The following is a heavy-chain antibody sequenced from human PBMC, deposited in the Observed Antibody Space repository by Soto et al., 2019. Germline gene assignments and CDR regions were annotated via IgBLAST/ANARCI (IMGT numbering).Heavy chain of an antibody. V-gene: IGHV3-30*18. CDR1: GFTFSSYG. J-gene: IGHJ4*02. CDR3: AKGPRRGIVGATLDY. Sequence: GGSLRLSCAASGFTFSSYGMHWVRQAPGKGLEWVAVISYDGSNKYYADSVKGRFTISRDNSKNTLYLQMNSLRAEDTAVYYCAKGPRRGIVGATLDYWGQGTLVTVSS. CDR2: ISYDGSNK. D-gene: IGHD1-26*01.